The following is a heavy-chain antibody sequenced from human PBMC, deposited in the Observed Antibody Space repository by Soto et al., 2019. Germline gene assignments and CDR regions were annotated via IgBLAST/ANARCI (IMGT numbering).Heavy chain of an antibody. CDR2: IYYSGST. CDR1: GGSISSGDYY. V-gene: IGHV4-30-4*01. J-gene: IGHJ4*02. D-gene: IGHD3-22*01. Sequence: QVQLQESGPGLVKPSQTLSLTCTVSGGSISSGDYYWSWIRQPPGKGLEWIGYIYYSGSTYYNPSLKSRVTISVDTSKNQFSLKLSSVTAADTAAYYCARETYDSSGYHPFPIDYWGQGTLVTVSS. CDR3: ARETYDSSGYHPFPIDY.